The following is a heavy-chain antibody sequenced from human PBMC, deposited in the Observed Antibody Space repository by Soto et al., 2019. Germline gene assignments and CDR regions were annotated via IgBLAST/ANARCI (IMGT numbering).Heavy chain of an antibody. CDR3: AKDRSSSLDGMDV. J-gene: IGHJ6*04. V-gene: IGHV3-33*06. CDR1: GFTFRIYG. D-gene: IGHD6-13*01. CDR2: IWYDGSNK. Sequence: QVQLVESGGGVVQPGRSLRLSCAASGFTFRIYGMHWVRQAPGKGLEWVAVIWYDGSNKYYADSVKGRFTISRDNSKNRLYLQVNSLRAEDTAVYYCAKDRSSSLDGMDVWGEGTTVTDSS.